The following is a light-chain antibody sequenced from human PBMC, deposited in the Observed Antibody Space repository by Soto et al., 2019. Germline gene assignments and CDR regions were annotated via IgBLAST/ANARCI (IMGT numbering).Light chain of an antibody. CDR1: QSISSW. Sequence: DIQMTQSTSTLSASVGDRVTITCRASQSISSWLAWYQQKPGKAPKLLIYKASSLESGVPSRFSVSGSGTEFTLTISSLQPDDVATYYCQQDNSYSWTFGHGTKVEIK. CDR2: KAS. J-gene: IGKJ1*01. V-gene: IGKV1-5*03. CDR3: QQDNSYSWT.